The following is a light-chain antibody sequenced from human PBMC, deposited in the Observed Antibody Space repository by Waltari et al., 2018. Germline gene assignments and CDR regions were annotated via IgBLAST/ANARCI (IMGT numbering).Light chain of an antibody. CDR3: ASQSGNNVVM. Sequence: QSALTQPASVSGSPGQSISIPCIVSSGDVGCDVSVSWYQDHPGQAPKVIIYDGSSRPSGVSDRFSGSKFGDTASLTISDLQPEDEATYYCASQSGNNVVMFGGGTKLTVL. J-gene: IGLJ3*02. V-gene: IGLV2-14*03. CDR2: DGS. CDR1: SGDVGCDVS.